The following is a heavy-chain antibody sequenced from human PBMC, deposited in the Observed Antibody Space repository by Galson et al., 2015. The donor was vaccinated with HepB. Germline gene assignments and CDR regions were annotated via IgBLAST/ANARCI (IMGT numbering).Heavy chain of an antibody. J-gene: IGHJ4*02. D-gene: IGHD3-16*01. Sequence: SVKVSCKASGRTFSSYTFNWVRQAPGQGLEWMGWISAYNGNTNYAQKLQGRVTMTTDTSTSTAYMELRSLRSDDTAVYYCARGHYDYVWGLPGYFDYWGQGALVTVSS. CDR1: GRTFSSYT. CDR2: ISAYNGNT. V-gene: IGHV1-18*01. CDR3: ARGHYDYVWGLPGYFDY.